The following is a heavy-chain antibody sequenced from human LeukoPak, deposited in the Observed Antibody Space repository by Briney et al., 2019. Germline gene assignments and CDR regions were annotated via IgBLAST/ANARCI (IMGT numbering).Heavy chain of an antibody. J-gene: IGHJ4*02. CDR3: ARDGGGSDC. Sequence: GSLRLSCAASGFTFSSYAMSWVRQPPGKGLEWIGQIHHSGSTNYNPSLKSRVTISVDKSNNQFSLKLRSVTATDTAVYYCARDGGGSDCWGQGTLVTVSS. D-gene: IGHD2-15*01. CDR1: GFTFSSYAM. V-gene: IGHV4-4*02. CDR2: IHHSGST.